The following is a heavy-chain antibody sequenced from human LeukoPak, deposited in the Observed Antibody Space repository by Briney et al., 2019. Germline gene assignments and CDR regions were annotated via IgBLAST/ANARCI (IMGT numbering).Heavy chain of an antibody. Sequence: PGGSLRLSCAASGFTFSSYEMNWVRQAPGKGLEWVSAISGSGGSTYYADSVKGRFTISRDNSKNTLYLQMNSLRAEDTAVYYCAKGHERGSSWLLARGDYFDYWGQGTLVTVSS. J-gene: IGHJ4*02. D-gene: IGHD6-13*01. CDR2: ISGSGGST. CDR1: GFTFSSYE. V-gene: IGHV3-23*01. CDR3: AKGHERGSSWLLARGDYFDY.